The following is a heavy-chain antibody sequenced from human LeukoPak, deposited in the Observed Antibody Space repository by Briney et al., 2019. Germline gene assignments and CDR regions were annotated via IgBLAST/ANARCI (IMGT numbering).Heavy chain of an antibody. CDR1: GFTFSSYA. D-gene: IGHD3-22*01. Sequence: GGSLRLSCAASGFTFSSYAKHWVRQAPGKGLEWVAVISYDGSNKYYADSVKGRFTISRDNSKNTLYLQMNSLRAEDTAVYYCARVVVISLGIDYWGQGTLVTVSS. CDR3: ARVVVISLGIDY. V-gene: IGHV3-30-3*01. CDR2: ISYDGSNK. J-gene: IGHJ4*02.